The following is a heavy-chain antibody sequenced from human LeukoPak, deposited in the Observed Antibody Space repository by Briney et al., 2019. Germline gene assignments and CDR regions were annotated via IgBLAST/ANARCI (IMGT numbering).Heavy chain of an antibody. D-gene: IGHD6-6*01. CDR1: GYTFTRYG. V-gene: IGHV1-18*01. J-gene: IGHJ4*02. CDR3: ARGSIAARSHPFDY. Sequence: ASVKVPCKASGYTFTRYGISWVRQAPGQGLEWMGWISAYSGNTNYAQKLQGRVTVTTDTSTSTAYMELRSLRSDDTAVYYCARGSIAARSHPFDYWGQGTLVTVSS. CDR2: ISAYSGNT.